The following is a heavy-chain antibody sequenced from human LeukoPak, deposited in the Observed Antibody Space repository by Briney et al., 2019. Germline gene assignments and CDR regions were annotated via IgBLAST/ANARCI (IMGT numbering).Heavy chain of an antibody. J-gene: IGHJ5*02. CDR3: ARDFDILTGPNWFDP. V-gene: IGHV1-18*01. CDR1: GYTFTSYG. Sequence: ASVKVSCKASGYTFTSYGISWVRQAPGQGLEWMGWISAYNGNTNYAQKLQGRVTMTTDTSTSTAYMELRSLRSDDTAVYYCARDFDILTGPNWFDPWGRGTLVTVSS. CDR2: ISAYNGNT. D-gene: IGHD3-9*01.